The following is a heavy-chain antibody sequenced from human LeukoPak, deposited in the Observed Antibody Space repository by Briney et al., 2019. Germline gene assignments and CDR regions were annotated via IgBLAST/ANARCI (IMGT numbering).Heavy chain of an antibody. D-gene: IGHD6-19*01. Sequence: PGGSLRLSCAASGFTFSSYSMNWVRQAPGKGLEWVSSISSSSSYLYYADSVKGRFTISRDNAKNSPYLQMNSLRAEDTAVYYCARDIAVAAQDYWGQGTLVTVSS. V-gene: IGHV3-21*01. CDR3: ARDIAVAAQDY. J-gene: IGHJ4*02. CDR2: ISSSSSYL. CDR1: GFTFSSYS.